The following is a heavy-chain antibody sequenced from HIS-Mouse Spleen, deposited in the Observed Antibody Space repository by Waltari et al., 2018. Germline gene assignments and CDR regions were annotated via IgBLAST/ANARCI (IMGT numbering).Heavy chain of an antibody. J-gene: IGHJ3*02. CDR1: GYTFTGYY. V-gene: IGHV1-2*02. CDR3: ARGRPWEHDAFDI. D-gene: IGHD1-1*01. CDR2: INPNSGGT. Sequence: QVQLVQSGAEVKKPGASVKVSCKASGYTFTGYYMHWVRQAPGQGLEWMGWINPNSGGTNYAKKFQGRVTMTRDTSISTAYMELSRLRSDDTAVYYCARGRPWEHDAFDIWGQGTMVTVSS.